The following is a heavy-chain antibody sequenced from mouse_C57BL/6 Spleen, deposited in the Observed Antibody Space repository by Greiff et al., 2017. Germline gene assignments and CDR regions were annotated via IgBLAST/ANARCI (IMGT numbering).Heavy chain of an antibody. CDR2: IDPEDGET. V-gene: IGHV14-2*01. J-gene: IGHJ2*01. Sequence: VQLQQSGAELVKPGASVKLSCTASGFNITDYYLHWVKQRTEPGLEWIGRIDPEDGETKYAPKFQGKATITADTSSNTAYLQLSGLTSEYTAVYYCARVATVGDDWGQGTTLTVAS. CDR1: GFNITDYY. D-gene: IGHD1-1*01. CDR3: ARVATVGDD.